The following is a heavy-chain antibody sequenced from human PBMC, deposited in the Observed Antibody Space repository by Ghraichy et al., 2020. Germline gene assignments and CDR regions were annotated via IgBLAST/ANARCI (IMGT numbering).Heavy chain of an antibody. V-gene: IGHV3-15*01. D-gene: IGHD3-3*01. J-gene: IGHJ4*02. CDR1: GFTFSNAW. Sequence: GGSLRLSCAASGFTFSNAWMSWVRQAPGKGLEWVGRIKSKTDGGTTDYAAPVKGRFTISREDSKNTLYLQMNSLKTEDTAVYYCTTGRADYDFWSGYPPTHYFDYWGQGTLVTVSS. CDR2: IKSKTDGGTT. CDR3: TTGRADYDFWSGYPPTHYFDY.